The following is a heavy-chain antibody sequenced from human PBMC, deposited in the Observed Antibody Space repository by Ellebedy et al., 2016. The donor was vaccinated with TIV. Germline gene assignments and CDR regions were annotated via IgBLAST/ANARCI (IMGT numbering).Heavy chain of an antibody. CDR3: ARDLTMVRGVIISSPGY. V-gene: IGHV1-46*01. CDR1: GYTFTSHY. J-gene: IGHJ4*02. CDR2: INPSGGST. D-gene: IGHD3-10*01. Sequence: AASVKVSCKASGYTFTSHYMHWVRQAPGQGLEWMGIINPSGGSTSSAQKFQGRVTMTRDTSTSTVYMELSSLRSEDTAVYYCARDLTMVRGVIISSPGYWGQGTLVTVSS.